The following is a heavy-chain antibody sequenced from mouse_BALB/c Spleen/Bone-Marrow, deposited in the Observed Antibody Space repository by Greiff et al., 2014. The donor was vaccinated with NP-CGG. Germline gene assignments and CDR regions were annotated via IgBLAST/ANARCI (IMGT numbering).Heavy chain of an antibody. J-gene: IGHJ2*01. CDR1: GFTFGSYG. CDR2: INSNGGST. V-gene: IGHV5-6-3*01. D-gene: IGHD1-1*01. Sequence: EVKLVESGGGLVQPGGSLKLSCAASGFTFGSYGMSWVRQTPDKRLELVGTINSNGGSTYYPDSVKGRFTISRDNAKNTLYLQMSSLKSEDTAMYYYDRDPYYGRSYDYWGQGTTLTVSS. CDR3: DRDPYYGRSYDY.